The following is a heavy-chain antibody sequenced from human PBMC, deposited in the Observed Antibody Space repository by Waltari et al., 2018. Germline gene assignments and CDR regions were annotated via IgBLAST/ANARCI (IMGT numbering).Heavy chain of an antibody. D-gene: IGHD6-13*01. CDR2: SNPHLGSP. Sequence: VQLVQSGAEVKKPGSSVKVSCKVSGGTLNSYGISWGRPAAGQGVECMGGSNPHLGSPSYGPKCQGRVTITAETSTGKDYMALRSLKSEDTAVYFCATISSSWRYYYYHMYVWGEGTMVTVSS. CDR3: ATISSSWRYYYYHMYV. CDR1: GGTLNSYG. J-gene: IGHJ6*03. V-gene: IGHV1-69*10.